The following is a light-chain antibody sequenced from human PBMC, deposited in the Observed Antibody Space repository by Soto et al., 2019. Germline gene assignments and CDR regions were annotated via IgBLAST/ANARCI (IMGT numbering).Light chain of an antibody. CDR1: SSDVGGYNY. J-gene: IGLJ1*01. V-gene: IGLV2-14*01. CDR2: DVG. CDR3: SSYTRSSTLYV. Sequence: QSVLTQPASVAGSPGQSITISCTGTSSDVGGYNYVSWYQQHPGKAPKLMIYDVGNRPSGVSKRFSGSKSGNTASLTISGLQAEDEADYYCSSYTRSSTLYVFGTGTKVTAL.